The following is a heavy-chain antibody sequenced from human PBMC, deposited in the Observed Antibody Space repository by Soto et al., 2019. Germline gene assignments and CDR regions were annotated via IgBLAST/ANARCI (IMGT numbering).Heavy chain of an antibody. D-gene: IGHD6-13*01. V-gene: IGHV4-4*02. CDR3: ARARATIAAAAIFDC. Sequence: QVQLQESGPGLVKPSGTLSLTCAVSGGSISTSNWWSWVRQPPGKGLEWIGEVYRTGSTTYNPSLESRLPISVDKSTNQFSLKLTSVTAADTAVYYCARARATIAAAAIFDCWGQGTLVTVSS. CDR1: GGSISTSNW. CDR2: VYRTGST. J-gene: IGHJ4*02.